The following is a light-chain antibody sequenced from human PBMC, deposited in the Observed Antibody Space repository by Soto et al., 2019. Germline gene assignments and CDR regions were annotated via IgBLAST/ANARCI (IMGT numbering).Light chain of an antibody. Sequence: DIQMTQSPSSLSASVGDRVTITCRASQSISIYLNWYQQKPRKTPKLLIYAASSLQSGAPSRFSGSGSGTDFTLTISSLQPEDFATYYCQQSYSTPRTFGQGTKVDI. J-gene: IGKJ1*01. CDR2: AAS. CDR3: QQSYSTPRT. V-gene: IGKV1-39*01. CDR1: QSISIY.